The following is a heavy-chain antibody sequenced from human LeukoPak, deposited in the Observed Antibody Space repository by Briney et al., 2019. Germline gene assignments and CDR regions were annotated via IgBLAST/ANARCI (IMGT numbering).Heavy chain of an antibody. CDR2: ISSSSSYI. Sequence: PGGSLILSCAASGFIFSSYTINWVRQAPEKGLEWVSSISSSSSYIYFADSVKGRFTISRDNAKNSLYLQMNSLRAEDTAVYYCARDGIPYGSGSPRSDYWGQGTLVTVSS. J-gene: IGHJ4*02. V-gene: IGHV3-21*01. D-gene: IGHD3-10*01. CDR1: GFIFSSYT. CDR3: ARDGIPYGSGSPRSDY.